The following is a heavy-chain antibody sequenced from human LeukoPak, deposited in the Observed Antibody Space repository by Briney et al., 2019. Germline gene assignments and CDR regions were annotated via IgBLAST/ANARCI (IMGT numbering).Heavy chain of an antibody. Sequence: GGSLRLSCAASGFTFDDYGMSWVRQAPGKGLEWVSGINWNGGSTGYADSVKGRLTIPRDNSKNTLYLQMNSLRADDTAIYYCAKDRGSGWSFDYWGQGTLVTVSS. CDR3: AKDRGSGWSFDY. CDR1: GFTFDDYG. D-gene: IGHD6-19*01. J-gene: IGHJ4*02. CDR2: INWNGGST. V-gene: IGHV3-20*04.